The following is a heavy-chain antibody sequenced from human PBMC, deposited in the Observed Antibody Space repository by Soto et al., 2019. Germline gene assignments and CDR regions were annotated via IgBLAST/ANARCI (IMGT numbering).Heavy chain of an antibody. J-gene: IGHJ3*01. CDR1: GFSFSTYA. D-gene: IGHD3-10*01. CDR3: ARDGGGFGELLLNSYDAFDL. CDR2: ISYDGSNA. Sequence: GGSLRLSCTASGFSFSTYAMYWVRQAPGKGLEWVAIISYDGSNAQYADSVKGRFTVASDNSKNTLYLQMHSLTAEDTAVYYCARDGGGFGELLLNSYDAFDLWGQGKLVTVSS. V-gene: IGHV3-30*04.